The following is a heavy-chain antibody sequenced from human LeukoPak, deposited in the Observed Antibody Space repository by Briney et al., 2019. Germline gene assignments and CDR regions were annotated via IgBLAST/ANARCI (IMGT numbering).Heavy chain of an antibody. D-gene: IGHD6-19*01. Sequence: GGSLRLSCAASGFTFSHYWMHWVRQAPGKGLEWVSAISGSGGSTYYADSVKGRFTISRDNSKNTLYLQMNSLRAEDTAVYYCAKGGQWLVPYYFDYWGQGTLVTVSS. J-gene: IGHJ4*02. CDR2: ISGSGGST. V-gene: IGHV3-23*01. CDR1: GFTFSHYW. CDR3: AKGGQWLVPYYFDY.